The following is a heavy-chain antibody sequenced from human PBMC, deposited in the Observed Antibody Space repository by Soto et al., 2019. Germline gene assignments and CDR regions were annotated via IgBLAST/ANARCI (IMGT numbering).Heavy chain of an antibody. Sequence: VQLVESGGGLVKPGGSLRLSCAASGFTFSDYYMSWIRQAPGKGLEWVSYISSSSSYTNYADSVKGRFTISRDNAKNSLYLQMNSLRAEDTAVYYCARDVTGTTRWFDPWGQGTLVTVSS. J-gene: IGHJ5*02. CDR1: GFTFSDYY. D-gene: IGHD1-7*01. CDR2: ISSSSSYT. CDR3: ARDVTGTTRWFDP. V-gene: IGHV3-11*06.